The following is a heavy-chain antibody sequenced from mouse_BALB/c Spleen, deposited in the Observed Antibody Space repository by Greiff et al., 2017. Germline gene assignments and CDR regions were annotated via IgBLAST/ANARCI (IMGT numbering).Heavy chain of an antibody. CDR2: IYPGSGST. CDR1: GYNFTSYW. J-gene: IGHJ4*01. CDR3: ASGDALYAMDY. V-gene: IGHV1-55*01. Sequence: QVQLQQPGAELVKPGTSVKLSCKASGYNFTSYWINWVKLRPGQGLEWIGDIYPGSGSTNYNEKFKSKATLTVDTSSSTAYMQLSSLASEDSALYYCASGDALYAMDYWGQGTSVTVSS.